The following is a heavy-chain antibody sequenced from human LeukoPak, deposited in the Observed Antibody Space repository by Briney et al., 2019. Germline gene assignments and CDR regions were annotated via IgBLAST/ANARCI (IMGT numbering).Heavy chain of an antibody. CDR1: GYTFTGYY. J-gene: IGHJ3*02. Sequence: ASVKVSCKASGYTFTGYYMHWVRQAPGQGLEWMGRINPNSGGTNYAQKFQGRVTMTRDTSISTAYMELGRLRSDDTAVYYCAYYYDSSLGAFDIWGQGTMVTVSS. CDR2: INPNSGGT. D-gene: IGHD3-22*01. CDR3: AYYYDSSLGAFDI. V-gene: IGHV1-2*06.